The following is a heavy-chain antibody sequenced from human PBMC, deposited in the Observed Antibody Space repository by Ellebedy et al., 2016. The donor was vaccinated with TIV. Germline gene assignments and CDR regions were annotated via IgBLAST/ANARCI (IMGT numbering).Heavy chain of an antibody. J-gene: IGHJ4*02. D-gene: IGHD5-24*01. CDR2: IDWNGRTT. CDR1: GFTFEEYT. V-gene: IGHV3-43*01. Sequence: PGGSLRLSCAASGFTFEEYTMHWVRQAPGKGLEWVSLIDWNGRTTSYADSVKGRFIISRDNSKNSLHLQMNSLRIEDTAFYYCAKERYNRAWSEPDYWGQGTLVTVSS. CDR3: AKERYNRAWSEPDY.